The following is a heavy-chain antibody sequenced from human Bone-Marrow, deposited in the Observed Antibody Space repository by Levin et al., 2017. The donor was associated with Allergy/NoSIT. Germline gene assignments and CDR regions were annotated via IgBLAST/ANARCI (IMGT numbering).Heavy chain of an antibody. CDR1: GGSFSGYY. CDR2: INHSGST. J-gene: IGHJ4*02. Sequence: PSETLSLTCAVYGGSFSGYYWSWIRQPPGKGLEWIGEINHSGSTNYKPSRKSRVTISVDTSKNQFSLKLSSVTAADTAVYYCARGHYPTRRNTYYYDSRSGGFDYWGQGTLVTVSS. CDR3: ARGHYPTRRNTYYYDSRSGGFDY. D-gene: IGHD3-22*01. V-gene: IGHV4-34*01.